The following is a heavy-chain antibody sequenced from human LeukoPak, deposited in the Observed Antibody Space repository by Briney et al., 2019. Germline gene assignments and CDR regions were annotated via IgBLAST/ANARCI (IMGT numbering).Heavy chain of an antibody. V-gene: IGHV1-3*01. D-gene: IGHD2-2*01. J-gene: IGHJ4*02. CDR3: ARLCSSTSCPLDY. CDR1: GYTFTSYA. Sequence: ASVKVSCKASGYTFTSYAMHWVRQAPGQGLEWMGWINAGNGNTKYSQKFQGRVTITRDTSASTAYMELSSLRSEDTAVYYCARLCSSTSCPLDYWGQGTLVTVSS. CDR2: INAGNGNT.